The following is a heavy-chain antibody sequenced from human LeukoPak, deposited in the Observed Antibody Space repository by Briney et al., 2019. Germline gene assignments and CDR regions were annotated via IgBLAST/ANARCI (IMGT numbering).Heavy chain of an antibody. Sequence: ASVKVSCKASGGTFSSYAISWVRQAPGQGLEWMGGIIPIFGTANYAQKFQGRVTITTDESTSTAYMELSSLRSEDTAVYYCARNMYSSGWIQSYYFDYWGQGTLVTVSS. J-gene: IGHJ4*02. D-gene: IGHD6-19*01. CDR1: GGTFSSYA. CDR3: ARNMYSSGWIQSYYFDY. CDR2: IIPIFGTA. V-gene: IGHV1-69*05.